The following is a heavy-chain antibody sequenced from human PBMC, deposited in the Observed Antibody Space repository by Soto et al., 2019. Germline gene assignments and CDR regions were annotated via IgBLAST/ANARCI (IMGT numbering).Heavy chain of an antibody. CDR3: AKDVTAAGDNYSNTGLDV. D-gene: IGHD6-13*01. V-gene: IGHV3-30*18. CDR2: ITYEGSHQ. CDR1: GFTFSLYG. J-gene: IGHJ6*02. Sequence: QVQLVESGGGVVQPGKSVRLSCAASGFTFSLYGIHWVRQAPGKGLEWVAFITYEGSHQDYVDSVKGRFTLSRDNSKNIVYLQMNSLRPEDTAVYYCAKDVTAAGDNYSNTGLDVWGHGTTVTVSS.